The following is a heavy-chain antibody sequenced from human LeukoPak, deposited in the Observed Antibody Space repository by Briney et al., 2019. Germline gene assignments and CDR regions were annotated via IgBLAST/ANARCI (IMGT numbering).Heavy chain of an antibody. D-gene: IGHD3-22*01. Sequence: ASVKVSCKASGYTFTGYYMHWVRQAPGQGLEWMGRINPNSGGTNYAQKFQGRVTMTRDTSISTAYMELSRLRSDDTAVYYCARVATYYYGSSGYRNNWFDPWGQGTLVTVSS. CDR2: INPNSGGT. CDR1: GYTFTGYY. CDR3: ARVATYYYGSSGYRNNWFDP. J-gene: IGHJ5*02. V-gene: IGHV1-2*06.